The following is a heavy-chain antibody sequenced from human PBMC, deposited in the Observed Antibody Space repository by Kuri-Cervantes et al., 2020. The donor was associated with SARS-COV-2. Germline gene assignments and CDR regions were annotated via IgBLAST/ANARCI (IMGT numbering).Heavy chain of an antibody. CDR2: ISGSGSGT. Sequence: GESLKISCAASGFTFSSYWMSWVRQAPGRGLEWVSAISGSGSGTYYADSVKGRFTISRDISKGTVFLEMDSLRAEDTAVYYCAKDGGYSPHGPDFWGQGTLVTVSS. CDR1: GFTFSSYW. V-gene: IGHV3-23*01. D-gene: IGHD2-21*01. J-gene: IGHJ4*02. CDR3: AKDGGYSPHGPDF.